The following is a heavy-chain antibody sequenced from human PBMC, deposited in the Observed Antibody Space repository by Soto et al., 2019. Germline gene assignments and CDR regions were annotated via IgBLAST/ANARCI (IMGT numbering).Heavy chain of an antibody. CDR1: GGTFSSYA. CDR3: ARDLLGYCRGGSCYPFDY. D-gene: IGHD2-15*01. Sequence: SVKVSCKASGGTFSSYAISWVRQAPGQGLEWMGGIIPIFGTANYAQKFQGRVTITADESTSTAYMELSSLRSEDTAVYYCARDLLGYCRGGSCYPFDYWGQGTLVTVSS. V-gene: IGHV1-69*13. CDR2: IIPIFGTA. J-gene: IGHJ4*02.